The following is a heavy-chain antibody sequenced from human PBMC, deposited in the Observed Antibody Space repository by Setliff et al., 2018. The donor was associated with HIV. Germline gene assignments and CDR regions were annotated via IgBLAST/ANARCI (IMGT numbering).Heavy chain of an antibody. CDR1: GYTFTSYG. D-gene: IGHD5-12*01. CDR2: ISAYNGNT. Sequence: ASVKVSCKASGYTFTSYGISWVRQAPGQGLEWMGWISAYNGNTNYAQKLQGRVTMTTGTSTSTAYMELRSLRSDVTAVYYCARDPGWLQTLYYFDSWGQGTLVTVSS. V-gene: IGHV1-18*01. J-gene: IGHJ4*02. CDR3: ARDPGWLQTLYYFDS.